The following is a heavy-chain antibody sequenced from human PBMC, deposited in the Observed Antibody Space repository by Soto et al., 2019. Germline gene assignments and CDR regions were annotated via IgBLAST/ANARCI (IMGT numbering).Heavy chain of an antibody. CDR3: AKDRVYYYGSGSLWYLDY. V-gene: IGHV3-23*01. CDR1: GFTFSAYA. CDR2: ISGSGDRT. J-gene: IGHJ4*02. D-gene: IGHD3-10*01. Sequence: EVQLLQSGGDLVQPGGSLRLSCAASGFTFSAYAMSWVRQAPGKGLEWVSAISGSGDRTYYADSVKGRFTISRDSSDNTLYRQMNSLRAEDTAIYYCAKDRVYYYGSGSLWYLDYWGPGTLVIVSS.